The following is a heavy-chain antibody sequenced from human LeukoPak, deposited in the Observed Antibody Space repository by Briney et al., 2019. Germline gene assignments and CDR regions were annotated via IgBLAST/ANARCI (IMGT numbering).Heavy chain of an antibody. CDR2: INPNSGGT. Sequence: ASVKVSCKASGYTFTGYYMHWVRQAPGQGLEWMGWINPNSGGTNYAQKFQGWVTMTRDTSISTAYMELSRLRSDDTAVYYCAKDRMAGTQSSCDYWGQGTLVTVSS. CDR1: GYTFTGYY. CDR3: AKDRMAGTQSSCDY. D-gene: IGHD6-19*01. J-gene: IGHJ4*02. V-gene: IGHV1-2*04.